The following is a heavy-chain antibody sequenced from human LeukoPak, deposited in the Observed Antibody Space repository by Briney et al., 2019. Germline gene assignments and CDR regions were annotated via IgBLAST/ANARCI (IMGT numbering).Heavy chain of an antibody. J-gene: IGHJ4*02. CDR1: GFTFSSYG. CDR2: IRYDGSNK. V-gene: IGHV3-30*02. D-gene: IGHD2-15*01. Sequence: GGSLRLSCAASGFTFSSYGMHWVRQAPGKGLEWVAFIRYDGSNKYYADSVKGRFTISRDNSKNTLYLQMNSLRAEDTAVYYCAKEKEGYCSGGSCRAFCYWGQGTLVTVSS. CDR3: AKEKEGYCSGGSCRAFCY.